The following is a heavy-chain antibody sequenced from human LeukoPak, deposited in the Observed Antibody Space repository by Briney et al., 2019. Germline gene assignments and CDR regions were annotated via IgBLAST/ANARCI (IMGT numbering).Heavy chain of an antibody. CDR2: ISSSSSYI. V-gene: IGHV3-21*01. D-gene: IGHD6-19*01. J-gene: IGHJ6*03. CDR1: GFTFSRYN. CDR3: ARDAQWLVPEGYYYYMDV. Sequence: GGSLRLSCAGSGFTFSRYNMNWVRQAPGKGLERVSSISSSSSYIYYADSVKGRFTISRDNAQNSLFLQMNSLRAVDTAVYYCARDAQWLVPEGYYYYMDVWGKGTTVTVSS.